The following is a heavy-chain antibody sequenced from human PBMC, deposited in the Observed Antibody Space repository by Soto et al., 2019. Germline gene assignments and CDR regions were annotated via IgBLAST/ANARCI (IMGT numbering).Heavy chain of an antibody. J-gene: IGHJ6*03. CDR1: GFTFRSYN. D-gene: IGHD1-26*01. CDR2: INTRSSNT. CDR3: ARVLQGGTRNSYYYYMDV. V-gene: IGHV3-48*01. Sequence: EVQLVESGGGLVQSGGSLRLSCAASGFTFRSYNINWVRQAPGKGLEWISYINTRSSNTFHADSVKGRFTISTDNAKNSLYLQMNSLRAEDTAVYYCARVLQGGTRNSYYYYMDVWGMGTTVTVSS.